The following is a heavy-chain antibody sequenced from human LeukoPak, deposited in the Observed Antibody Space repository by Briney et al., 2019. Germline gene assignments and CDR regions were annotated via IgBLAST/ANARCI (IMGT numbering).Heavy chain of an antibody. CDR1: GFTFSDYY. CDR2: IYSGGST. V-gene: IGHV3-53*01. J-gene: IGHJ6*03. Sequence: PGGSLRLSCAASGFTFSDYYMSWIRQAPGKWLEWVSVIYSGGSTYYADSVEGRFTVSRDNSKNTLYLQMNSLRAEDTAVYYCARDPKNFYDSKLDYYHMDVWGKGATVTISS. D-gene: IGHD3-22*01. CDR3: ARDPKNFYDSKLDYYHMDV.